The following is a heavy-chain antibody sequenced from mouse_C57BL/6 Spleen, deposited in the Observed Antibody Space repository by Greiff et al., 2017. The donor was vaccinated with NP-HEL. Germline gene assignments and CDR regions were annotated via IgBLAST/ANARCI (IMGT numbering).Heavy chain of an antibody. V-gene: IGHV1-64*01. D-gene: IGHD1-1*01. CDR1: GYTFTSYW. J-gene: IGHJ2*01. CDR3: ARERADDYGSSYDY. CDR2: IHPNSGST. Sequence: VQLQQPGAELVKPGASVKLSCKASGYTFTSYWMHWVKQRPGQGLEWIGMIHPNSGSTNYNEKFKSKATLTVDKSSSTAYMQLSSLTSEDSAVYYCARERADDYGSSYDYWGQGTTLTVSS.